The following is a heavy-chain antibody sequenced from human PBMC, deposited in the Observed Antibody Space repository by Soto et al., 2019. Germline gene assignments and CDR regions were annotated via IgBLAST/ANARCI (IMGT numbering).Heavy chain of an antibody. V-gene: IGHV4-34*01. CDR1: GGSFSGYY. D-gene: IGHD6-19*01. CDR2: INHSGST. Sequence: KTSETLSLTCAVYGGSFSGYYWSWIRQPPGKGLEWIGEINHSGSTNYNPSLKSRVTISVDTSKNQFSLKLSSVTAADTAVYYCARDKPREWLVRDYYYYYGMDVWGQGTTVTVSS. CDR3: ARDKPREWLVRDYYYYYGMDV. J-gene: IGHJ6*02.